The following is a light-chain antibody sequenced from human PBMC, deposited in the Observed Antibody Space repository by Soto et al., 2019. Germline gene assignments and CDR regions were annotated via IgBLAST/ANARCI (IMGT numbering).Light chain of an antibody. V-gene: IGLV2-14*01. CDR1: SSDVGGYNY. Sequence: QSLLTEPACVSVSPGQSITVSCTGTSSDVGGYNYVSWYQQHPGKAPKLMIYEVSNRPSGVSNRFSGSKSGNTASLTISGLQAEDEADYYCSSYTSSSIVVFGGGTKVTVL. CDR2: EVS. CDR3: SSYTSSSIVV. J-gene: IGLJ2*01.